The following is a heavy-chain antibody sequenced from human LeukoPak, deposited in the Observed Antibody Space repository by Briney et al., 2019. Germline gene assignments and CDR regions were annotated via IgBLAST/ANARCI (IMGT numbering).Heavy chain of an antibody. Sequence: SETLSLTCAVYGGSFRGYYWSWIRQPPGKGLEWIGEINHSGSTNYNPSLKSRVTISVDTSKNQFSLKLSSVTAADTAVYYCARAYCSSTSCPHWGQGTLVTVSS. CDR1: GGSFRGYY. CDR3: ARAYCSSTSCPH. D-gene: IGHD2-2*01. V-gene: IGHV4-34*01. CDR2: INHSGST. J-gene: IGHJ4*02.